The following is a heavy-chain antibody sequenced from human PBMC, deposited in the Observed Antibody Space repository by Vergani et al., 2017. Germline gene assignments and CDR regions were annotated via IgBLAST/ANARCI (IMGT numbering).Heavy chain of an antibody. V-gene: IGHV3-15*01. CDR2: IKSKTDGGTT. CDR3: TTYLYYGSGGYYMSDY. Sequence: EVQLVESGGGLVKPGGSLRLSCAASGFTFSNAWMSWVRQAPGKGLEWVGRIKSKTDGGTTDYAAPVKGRFTISRDDSKNTLYLQMNILKTEDTAVYYCTTYLYYGSGGYYMSDYWGQGTLVTVSS. D-gene: IGHD3-10*01. CDR1: GFTFSNAW. J-gene: IGHJ4*02.